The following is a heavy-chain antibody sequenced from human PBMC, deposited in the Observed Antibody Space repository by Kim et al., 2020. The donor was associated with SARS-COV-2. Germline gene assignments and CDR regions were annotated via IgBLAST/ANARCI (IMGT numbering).Heavy chain of an antibody. Sequence: ASVKVSCKASGYTFTSYGISWVRQAPGQGLEWMGWISAYNGNTNYAQKLQGRVTMTTDTSTSTAYMELRSLRSDDTAVYYCARDIGSYGEKGFDYWGQGTLVTVSS. V-gene: IGHV1-18*01. CDR3: ARDIGSYGEKGFDY. D-gene: IGHD5-18*01. CDR1: GYTFTSYG. CDR2: ISAYNGNT. J-gene: IGHJ4*02.